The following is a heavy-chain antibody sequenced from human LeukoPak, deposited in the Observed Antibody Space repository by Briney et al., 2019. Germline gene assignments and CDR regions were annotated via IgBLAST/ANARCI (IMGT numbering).Heavy chain of an antibody. D-gene: IGHD6-19*01. CDR2: INWDGGAT. CDR3: ARDLSSSWSSFGY. Sequence: SGGSLRLSCADSGFTFDDYGMSWVRQGPGKGLEWVSGINWDGGATHYADSVKGRFTISRDNDKNSLYLQMNSLTTDDTAVYYCARDLSSSWSSFGYWVQETLVTVSS. V-gene: IGHV3-20*04. J-gene: IGHJ4*02. CDR1: GFTFDDYG.